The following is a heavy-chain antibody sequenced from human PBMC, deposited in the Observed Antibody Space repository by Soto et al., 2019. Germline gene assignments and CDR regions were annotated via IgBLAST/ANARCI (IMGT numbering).Heavy chain of an antibody. CDR3: AKEVSLGSTVDLGY. CDR1: GFTFSIFA. CDR2: ISGSGGST. J-gene: IGHJ4*02. Sequence: PGGFLRLSCAASGFTFSIFAMSWVRQSPGKGLEWVSTISGSGGSTYYADAVKGRFTISRDNSMGTLYLQMKSLRVEDTAIYYCAKEVSLGSTVDLGYWGQGALVTVSS. V-gene: IGHV3-23*01. D-gene: IGHD7-27*01.